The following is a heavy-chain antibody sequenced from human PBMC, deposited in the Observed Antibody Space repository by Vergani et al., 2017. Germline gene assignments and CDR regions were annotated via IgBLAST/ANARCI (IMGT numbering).Heavy chain of an antibody. CDR3: ARYGDSTTDAFDI. CDR1: GYTFTGYY. Sequence: QVQLVQSGAEVKKPGASVKVSCKASGYTFTGYYMHWVRQAPGKGLEWMGWINPNSGGTNYAQKFQSRAIMTRVTSISTAYMELCRRRSDDTAVYYCARYGDSTTDAFDIWGKGTMVTVSS. CDR2: INPNSGGT. D-gene: IGHD2/OR15-2a*01. J-gene: IGHJ3*02. V-gene: IGHV1-2*02.